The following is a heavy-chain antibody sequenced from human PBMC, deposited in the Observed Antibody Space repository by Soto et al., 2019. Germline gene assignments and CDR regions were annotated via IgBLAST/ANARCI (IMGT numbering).Heavy chain of an antibody. CDR1: GRSISSFY. J-gene: IGHJ4*02. D-gene: IGHD6-13*01. CDR2: IYSGGRN. V-gene: IGHV4-4*07. CDR3: ARGSSRWDY. Sequence: SETLSLTCPVSGRSISSFYGSWIRQPAGKGLEWIGRIYSGGRNNYNPSLKSRVTVSVDTSKNQFSLRLSSVIAAETAMYYCARGSSRWDYWGQGTLVTVSS.